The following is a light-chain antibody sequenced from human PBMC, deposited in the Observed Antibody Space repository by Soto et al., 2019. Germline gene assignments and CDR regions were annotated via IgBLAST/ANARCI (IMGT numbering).Light chain of an antibody. Sequence: QSVLTQPASVSGSPGQSINISCTGTSSDVGGYNYVSWYQQHPGKAPKLMIYEVSNRPSGVSNRFSGSKSGNTASLTISGLQAEDEADYYCSSYTSSTPYVFGTGTKLTVL. V-gene: IGLV2-14*01. J-gene: IGLJ1*01. CDR3: SSYTSSTPYV. CDR1: SSDVGGYNY. CDR2: EVS.